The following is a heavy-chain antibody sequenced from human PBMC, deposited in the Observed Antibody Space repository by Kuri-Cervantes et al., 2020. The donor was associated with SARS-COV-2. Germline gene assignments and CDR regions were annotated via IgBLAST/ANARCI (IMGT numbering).Heavy chain of an antibody. Sequence: GGSLRLSCAASGFTFSSYAMHWVRQAPGKGLEWVAVISYDGSNKYYADSVKGRFTISRDNSKNTLYLQMSSLRAEDTAVYYCASVEPNSGSYYPGYWGQGTLVTVSS. CDR3: ASVEPNSGSYYPGY. J-gene: IGHJ4*02. V-gene: IGHV3-30-3*01. CDR1: GFTFSSYA. D-gene: IGHD1-26*01. CDR2: ISYDGSNK.